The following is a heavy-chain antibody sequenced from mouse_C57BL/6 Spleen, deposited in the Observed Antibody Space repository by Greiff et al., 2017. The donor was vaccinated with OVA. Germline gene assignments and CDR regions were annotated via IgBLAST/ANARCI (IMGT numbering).Heavy chain of an antibody. Sequence: KLVESGGGLVQSGRSLRLSCATSGFTFSDFYMEWVRQAPGKGLEWIAASRNKANDYTTEYSASVKGRFIVSRDTSQSILYLQMNALRAEDTAIYYCARDAINDGFDYWGQGTTLTVSS. CDR3: ARDAINDGFDY. D-gene: IGHD2-3*01. CDR1: GFTFSDFY. V-gene: IGHV7-1*01. J-gene: IGHJ2*01. CDR2: SRNKANDYTT.